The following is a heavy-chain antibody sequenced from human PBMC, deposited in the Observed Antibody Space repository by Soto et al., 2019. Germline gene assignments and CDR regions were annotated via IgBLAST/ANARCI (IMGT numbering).Heavy chain of an antibody. Sequence: GGSLRLSCAASGFTFDDYAMHWVRQAPGKGLEWVSGISWNSGSIGYADSVKGRFTISRDNAKNSLYLQMNSLRAEDTALYYCAKGSLELLVYWGQGTLVTVSS. CDR2: ISWNSGSI. CDR3: AKGSLELLVY. V-gene: IGHV3-9*01. D-gene: IGHD1-7*01. CDR1: GFTFDDYA. J-gene: IGHJ4*02.